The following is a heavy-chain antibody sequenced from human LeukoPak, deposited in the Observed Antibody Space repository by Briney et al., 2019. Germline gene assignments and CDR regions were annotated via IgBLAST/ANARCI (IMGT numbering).Heavy chain of an antibody. CDR3: AKDKGYGDYQLDY. CDR1: GFTFSSYG. J-gene: IGHJ4*02. Sequence: GRSLRLPCAASGFTFSSYGMHWVRQAPGKGLEWVAVISYDGSNKYYADSVKGRFTISRDNSKNTLYLQMNSLRAEDTAVYYCAKDKGYGDYQLDYWGQGTLVTVSS. D-gene: IGHD4-17*01. V-gene: IGHV3-30*18. CDR2: ISYDGSNK.